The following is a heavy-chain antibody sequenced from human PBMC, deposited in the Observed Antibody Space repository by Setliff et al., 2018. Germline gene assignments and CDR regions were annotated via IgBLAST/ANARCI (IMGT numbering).Heavy chain of an antibody. CDR3: ARKGISALSGAFDM. D-gene: IGHD1-26*01. J-gene: IGHJ3*02. CDR1: GGSISNYY. V-gene: IGHV4-4*07. CDR2: IYTSGST. Sequence: PSETLSLTCTVSGGSISNYYWSWIRQPAGKGLEWIGRIYTSGSTNYNPSLKSRVTMSVDTSKNPFSLKLSSLTAADTAVYYCARKGISALSGAFDMWGQGTMVTVSS.